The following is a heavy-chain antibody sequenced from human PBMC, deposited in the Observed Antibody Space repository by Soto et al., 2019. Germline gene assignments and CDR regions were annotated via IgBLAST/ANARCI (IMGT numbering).Heavy chain of an antibody. V-gene: IGHV3-30*18. CDR2: ISYDGSNK. CDR3: AKEGGGSSGWYAGYYYYMDV. Sequence: PWGSLRLSCAASGFTFSSYGMHWVRQAPGKGLEWVAVISYDGSNKYYADSVKGRFTISRDNSKNTLYLQMNSLRAEDTAVYYCAKEGGGSSGWYAGYYYYMDVWGKGTTVTVSS. D-gene: IGHD6-19*01. CDR1: GFTFSSYG. J-gene: IGHJ6*03.